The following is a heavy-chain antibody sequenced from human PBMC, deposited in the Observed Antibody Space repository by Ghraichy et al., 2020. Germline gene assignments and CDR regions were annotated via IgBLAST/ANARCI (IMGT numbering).Heavy chain of an antibody. Sequence: SETLSLTCAVYGGSFSGYYWSWIRQPPGKGLEWIGEINHSGSTNYNPSLKSRVTISVDTSKNQFSLKLSSVTAADTAVYYCARGSGYDFFPRDFDYWGQGTLVTVSS. V-gene: IGHV4-34*01. CDR1: GGSFSGYY. CDR2: INHSGST. J-gene: IGHJ4*02. CDR3: ARGSGYDFFPRDFDY. D-gene: IGHD5-12*01.